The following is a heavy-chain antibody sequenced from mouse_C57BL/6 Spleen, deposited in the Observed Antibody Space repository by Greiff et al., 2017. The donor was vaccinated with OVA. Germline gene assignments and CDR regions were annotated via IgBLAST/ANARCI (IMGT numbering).Heavy chain of an antibody. CDR3: ARDGNYVFAY. J-gene: IGHJ3*01. CDR2: INPNNGGT. D-gene: IGHD2-1*01. V-gene: IGHV1-26*01. CDR1: GYTFTDYY. Sequence: VQLQQSGPELVKPGASVKISCKASGYTFTDYYMNWVKQSHGKSLEWIGDINPNNGGTSYNQKFKGKATLTVDKSSSTAYMELRSLTSEDSAVYYCARDGNYVFAYWGQGTLVTVSA.